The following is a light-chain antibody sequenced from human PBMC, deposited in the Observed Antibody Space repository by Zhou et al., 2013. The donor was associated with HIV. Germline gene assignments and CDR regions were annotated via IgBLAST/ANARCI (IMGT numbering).Light chain of an antibody. J-gene: IGKJ5*01. Sequence: DIVLTQSPGTLSLSPGDTATLSCRASQTVSSLYLAWYQHKPGQAPRLLIYGASRRATGIPDRFSGSGSGTAFTLTINRLEPEDFGVFYCQHYGGEPPITFGQGTRLDIK. CDR3: QHYGGEPPIT. V-gene: IGKV3-20*01. CDR1: QTVSSLY. CDR2: GAS.